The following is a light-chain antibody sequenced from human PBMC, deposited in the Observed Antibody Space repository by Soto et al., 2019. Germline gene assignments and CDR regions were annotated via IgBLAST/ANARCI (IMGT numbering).Light chain of an antibody. CDR2: DAS. J-gene: IGKJ4*01. CDR3: QQRYVWLT. Sequence: IALTQSPATLSLSPGERATLSCRAGQSISTYLAWYQQKSGQAPRLPIYDASNRATGTPARFSGSGSGTDFTLTISSLEPEDSAVYYCQQRYVWLTFGGGTKVDI. V-gene: IGKV3-11*01. CDR1: QSISTY.